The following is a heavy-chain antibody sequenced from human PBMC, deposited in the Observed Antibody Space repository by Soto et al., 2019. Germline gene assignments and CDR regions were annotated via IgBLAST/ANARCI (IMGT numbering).Heavy chain of an antibody. J-gene: IGHJ4*02. CDR1: GFTFSSYG. Sequence: ESGGGVVQPGRSLRLSCAASGFTFSSYGMHWVRQAPGKGLEWVAVIWYDGSNKYYADSVKGRFTISRDNSKNTPYLQMNSPSAEDTGVYYWARDGCSGGSCYAVGYWGQGTRVTVSS. V-gene: IGHV3-33*01. D-gene: IGHD2-15*01. CDR3: ARDGCSGGSCYAVGY. CDR2: IWYDGSNK.